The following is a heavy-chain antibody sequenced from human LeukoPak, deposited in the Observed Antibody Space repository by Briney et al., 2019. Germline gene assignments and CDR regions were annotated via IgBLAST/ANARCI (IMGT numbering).Heavy chain of an antibody. Sequence: PETLSLTCTVSGGSISSSNYYWGWIRQPPGNGLEWIGTIYYSGHTYYTPSLKSRVTIFVDTSQNQFSLKLSSVTAADTAVYYCARHRRDHDFWSGSNPTDYYYYMDVWGKGTSVTVSS. CDR3: ARHRRDHDFWSGSNPTDYYYYMDV. CDR1: GGSISSSNYY. V-gene: IGHV4-39*01. D-gene: IGHD3-3*01. CDR2: IYYSGHT. J-gene: IGHJ6*03.